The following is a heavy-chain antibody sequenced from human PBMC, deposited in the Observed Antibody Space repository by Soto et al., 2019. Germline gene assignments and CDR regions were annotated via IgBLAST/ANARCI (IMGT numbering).Heavy chain of an antibody. CDR2: IYHSGST. D-gene: IGHD3-22*01. Sequence: LSLTCAVSGGSISSSNWWSWVRQPPGKGLEWIGEIYHSGSTNYNPSLKSRVTISVDKSKNQFSLKLSSVTAADTAVYYCATTVGDYYDSSGYYYFDYWGQGTLVTVSS. CDR3: ATTVGDYYDSSGYYYFDY. CDR1: GGSISSSNW. V-gene: IGHV4-4*02. J-gene: IGHJ4*02.